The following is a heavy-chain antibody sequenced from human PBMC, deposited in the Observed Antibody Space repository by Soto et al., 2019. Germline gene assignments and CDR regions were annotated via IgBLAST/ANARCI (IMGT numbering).Heavy chain of an antibody. Sequence: PGGSLRLSCAASGFTLIFNYMTWVRQAPVKVLEWVSRINSNCDTYYADSVKGRFTVSRDNSNKTLFLQMNSRGAGDTAVYYCAKTMITGARGVWGQATTVTVSS. D-gene: IGHD3-22*01. V-gene: IGHV3-66*01. CDR3: AKTMITGARGV. CDR2: INSNCDT. J-gene: IGHJ6*02. CDR1: GFTLIFNY.